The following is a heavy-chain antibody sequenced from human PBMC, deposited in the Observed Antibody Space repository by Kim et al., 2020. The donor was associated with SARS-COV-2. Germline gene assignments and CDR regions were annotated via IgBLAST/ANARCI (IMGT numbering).Heavy chain of an antibody. CDR1: GGSISSYY. Sequence: SETLSLTCTVSGGSISSYYWSWIRQPPGKGLEWIGYIYYSGSTNYNPSLKSRVTISVDTSKNQFSLKLSSVTAADTAVYYCARGPYGDYDYWGQGTLVTVSS. J-gene: IGHJ4*02. D-gene: IGHD4-17*01. V-gene: IGHV4-59*01. CDR2: IYYSGST. CDR3: ARGPYGDYDY.